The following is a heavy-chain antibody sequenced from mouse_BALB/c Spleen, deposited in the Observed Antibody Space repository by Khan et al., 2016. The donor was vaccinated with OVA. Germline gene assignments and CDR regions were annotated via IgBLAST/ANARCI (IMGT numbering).Heavy chain of an antibody. CDR1: GFSLTNYG. V-gene: IGHV2-9*02. D-gene: IGHD1-1*01. CDR2: IWAGGRT. Sequence: QVQLKESGPGLVAPSQTLSITCTVSGFSLTNYGVHWVRQPPGKGLEWLGVIWAGGRTNHNSALMSRLSISKDDSKSQVFLTMNSLQTDDTAMYYCARAFYYGAWFAYWGQGTLVTVSA. CDR3: ARAFYYGAWFAY. J-gene: IGHJ3*01.